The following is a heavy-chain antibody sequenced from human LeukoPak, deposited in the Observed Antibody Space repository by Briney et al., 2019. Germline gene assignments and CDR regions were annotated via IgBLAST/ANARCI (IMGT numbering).Heavy chain of an antibody. V-gene: IGHV1-2*02. CDR3: ARAVPAAAY. J-gene: IGHJ4*02. Sequence: GAPVKVSCKASGYTFTAKYIHWVRQAPGQGLEWMGWINADSGGTNYAQSFQGRVTMTRDTSISTAYMELTSLRSDDTAVYYCARAVPAAAYWGQGTLVTVSS. CDR2: INADSGGT. CDR1: GYTFTAKY. D-gene: IGHD2-2*01.